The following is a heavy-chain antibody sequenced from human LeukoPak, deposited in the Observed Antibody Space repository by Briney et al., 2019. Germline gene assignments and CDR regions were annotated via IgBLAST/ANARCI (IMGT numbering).Heavy chain of an antibody. D-gene: IGHD3-10*01. V-gene: IGHV3-33*01. CDR3: ARAGYYYGSGSYYLHY. CDR1: GFTFSSYG. J-gene: IGHJ4*02. CDR2: IWYDGSNK. Sequence: GGSLRLSCAASGFTFSSYGMHWVRQAPGKGLEWAAVIWYDGSNKYYADSVKGRFTISRDNSKNTLYLQMNSLRAEDTAVYYCARAGYYYGSGSYYLHYWGQGTLVTVSS.